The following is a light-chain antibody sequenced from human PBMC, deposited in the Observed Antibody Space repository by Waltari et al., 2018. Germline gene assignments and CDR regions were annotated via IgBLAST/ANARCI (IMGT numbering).Light chain of an antibody. Sequence: SYELTQPPSVSVSPGQPASITCSGDKLGDKYAYWYQQKPGQSPVLVIYQDTKRPSGIPERFSGSSSGNTATLTISGTRAVDEADYFCQAWDSRAGEVFGGGTKLTVL. CDR1: KLGDKY. V-gene: IGLV3-1*01. CDR2: QDT. J-gene: IGLJ2*01. CDR3: QAWDSRAGEV.